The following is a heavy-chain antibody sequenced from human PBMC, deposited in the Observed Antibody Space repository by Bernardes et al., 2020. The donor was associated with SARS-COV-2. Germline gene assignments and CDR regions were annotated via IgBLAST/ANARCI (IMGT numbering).Heavy chain of an antibody. CDR2: INGDGKTT. Sequence: GGPLRLSCAASGFIFNNYWVHWVRRTPEKGLVWVSRINGDGKTTNYVDFVRGRFFISRDNARNTVYLEMNSLRVEDMGLYYCARGSGNYYFDFWGQGSLVTVSS. CDR3: ARGSGNYYFDF. CDR1: GFIFNNYW. J-gene: IGHJ4*02. D-gene: IGHD1-26*01. V-gene: IGHV3-74*01.